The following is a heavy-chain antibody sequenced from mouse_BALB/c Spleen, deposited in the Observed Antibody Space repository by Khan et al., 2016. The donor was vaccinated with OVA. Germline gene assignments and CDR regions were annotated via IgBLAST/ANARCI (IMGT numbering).Heavy chain of an antibody. CDR2: IWGDGST. V-gene: IGHV2-3*01. Sequence: VQLQESGPGLVAPSQSLSITCTVSGFSLSSYGVNWVRQSPGKGLEWLGVIWGDGSTNYHSALISRLIISKDNSKCQVFLKLNSLQTDDTATYYCAKFTPDYYSMDYWGQGTSVTVSS. CDR1: GFSLSSYG. D-gene: IGHD1-1*01. J-gene: IGHJ4*01. CDR3: AKFTPDYYSMDY.